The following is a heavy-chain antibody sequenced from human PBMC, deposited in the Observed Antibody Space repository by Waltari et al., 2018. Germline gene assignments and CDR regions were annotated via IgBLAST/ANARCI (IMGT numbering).Heavy chain of an antibody. D-gene: IGHD2-2*01. Sequence: QVQLVQSGAEVKKPGASVKVSCKASGYTFTSYDINWVRKATGQGLEWMGWMNPNSGNTGYAQKFQGRVTMTRNTSITTAYMDLSSLTSEDTAVYYCSLGYCTSTSCRLDPWGQGTLVIVSS. CDR1: GYTFTSYD. CDR2: MNPNSGNT. CDR3: SLGYCTSTSCRLDP. V-gene: IGHV1-8*01. J-gene: IGHJ5*02.